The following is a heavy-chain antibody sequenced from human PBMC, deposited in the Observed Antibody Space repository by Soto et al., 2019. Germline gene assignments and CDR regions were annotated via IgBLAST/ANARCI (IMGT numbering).Heavy chain of an antibody. CDR3: ARVVVGSRLSLDY. V-gene: IGHV1-69*01. CDR2: ISPIFGTP. D-gene: IGHD1-26*01. Sequence: VQLVQSGDEVKKPGSSVTVSCKASGGTFSSYTVSWVRQAPGQGLEWMAGISPIFGTPIYAQKFQDRVTITAEDSTMTAYMEINRLTSEDTAVYYCARVVVGSRLSLDYWGQGTLVTISS. CDR1: GGTFSSYT. J-gene: IGHJ4*02.